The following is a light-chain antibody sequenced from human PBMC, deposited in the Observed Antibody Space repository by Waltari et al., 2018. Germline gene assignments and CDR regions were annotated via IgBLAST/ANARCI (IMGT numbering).Light chain of an antibody. CDR3: QQYNSYPYT. J-gene: IGKJ2*01. V-gene: IGKV1-5*03. CDR2: KAS. Sequence: TCRASQRITIGLAWYQQKPGKAPKLLIYKASTLEGGVPSRFSGSGSGTEFTLTISSLQPDDFATYHCQQYNSYPYTFGQGTKLEIK. CDR1: QRITIG.